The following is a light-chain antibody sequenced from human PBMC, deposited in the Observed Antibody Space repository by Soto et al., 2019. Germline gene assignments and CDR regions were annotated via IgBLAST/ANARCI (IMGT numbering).Light chain of an antibody. V-gene: IGLV2-14*01. CDR3: SSYTNTSTLGV. J-gene: IGLJ3*02. CDR1: NSDIGRYNY. CDR2: EVS. Sequence: QSALTQPASVSGSPGQSITISCAGTNSDIGRYNYVSWYQQHPGEAPKLLIYEVSNRPSGISHRFSGSKSGNTASLTISGLQAEDEGDYYCSSYTNTSTLGVFGGGTKLTVL.